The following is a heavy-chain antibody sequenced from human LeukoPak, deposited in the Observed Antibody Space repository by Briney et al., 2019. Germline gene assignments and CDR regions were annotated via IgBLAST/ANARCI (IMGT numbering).Heavy chain of an antibody. CDR1: GFTFSSYA. CDR2: ISGNGGDT. D-gene: IGHD5-18*01. CDR3: TDKYSYDY. Sequence: GGSLRLSCAASGFTFSSYAMSWVRQAPGKGLEWVPTISGNGGDTYYPDSVKGRFTISRDNSKNTLYMQMNSLRAEDTAVYYCTDKYSYDYWGQGTLVTVSS. V-gene: IGHV3-23*01. J-gene: IGHJ4*02.